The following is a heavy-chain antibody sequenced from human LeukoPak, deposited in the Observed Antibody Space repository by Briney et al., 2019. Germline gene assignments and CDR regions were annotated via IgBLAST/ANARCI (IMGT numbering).Heavy chain of an antibody. CDR1: GYTFSRHG. CDR3: ARYPGTRSTVTRDYYCYMDV. D-gene: IGHD4-17*01. J-gene: IGHJ6*03. CDR2: ISSSSSTI. Sequence: GGSLRLSCAASGYTFSRHGMNWVRQAPGKGLEWVSYISSSSSTIYYADSVKGRFTISRDNAKNSLYLQMNSLRAEDTAVYYCARYPGTRSTVTRDYYCYMDVWGKGTTVTVSS. V-gene: IGHV3-48*01.